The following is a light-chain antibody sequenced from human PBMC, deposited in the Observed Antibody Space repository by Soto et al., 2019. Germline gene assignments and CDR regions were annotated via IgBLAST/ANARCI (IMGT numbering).Light chain of an antibody. J-gene: IGKJ5*01. V-gene: IGKV3-11*01. Sequence: FVLTQSPGPLSLSPGERATLSCRASQSVSSSYLAWYQQKPGQAPRLLIYDASNRATGIPARFSGSGSGTDFTLTIDNLEPEDFAVYYCQQRSNWPPITFGQGTRLEI. CDR1: QSVSSSY. CDR2: DAS. CDR3: QQRSNWPPIT.